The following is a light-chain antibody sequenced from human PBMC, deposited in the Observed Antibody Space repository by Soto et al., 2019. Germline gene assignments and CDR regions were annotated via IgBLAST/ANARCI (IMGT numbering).Light chain of an antibody. CDR3: QQYGSSPFN. CDR2: AAS. CDR1: RGISSW. J-gene: IGKJ3*01. Sequence: IQMTQSPSSVSASVGDRVTITCRASRGISSWLAWYQQKPGKAPNLLIFAASSLQSGVPSRFSGSGSATDFTLTISSLQPEDFEVYYCQQYGSSPFNFGPRTKGDI. V-gene: IGKV1-12*01.